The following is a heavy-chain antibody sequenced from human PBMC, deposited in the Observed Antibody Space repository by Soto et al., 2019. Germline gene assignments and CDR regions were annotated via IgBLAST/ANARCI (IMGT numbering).Heavy chain of an antibody. Sequence: WIRQPPGKGPEWIASIYPGDSDTRYSPSFQGQVTISADKSISTAYLQWSSLKASDTAMYYCARLAPVAENSAAFDIWGQGTMVTVSS. CDR3: ARLAPVAENSAAFDI. CDR2: IYPGDSDT. D-gene: IGHD6-19*01. J-gene: IGHJ3*02. V-gene: IGHV5-51*01.